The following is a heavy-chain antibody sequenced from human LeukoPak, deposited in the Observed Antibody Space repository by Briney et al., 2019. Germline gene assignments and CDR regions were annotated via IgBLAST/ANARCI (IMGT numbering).Heavy chain of an antibody. CDR1: GFTFSSYS. J-gene: IGHJ4*02. CDR3: ARADYYGSGNYYTSDY. D-gene: IGHD3-10*01. V-gene: IGHV3-48*01. Sequence: PGGSLRLSCAASGFTFSSYSMNWVRQAPGKGLEWVPYIRSSSSTMYYADSVKGRFTISRDNAKNSLYLQMNSLRAEDTAVCYCARADYYGSGNYYTSDYWGQGTLVTVSS. CDR2: IRSSSSTM.